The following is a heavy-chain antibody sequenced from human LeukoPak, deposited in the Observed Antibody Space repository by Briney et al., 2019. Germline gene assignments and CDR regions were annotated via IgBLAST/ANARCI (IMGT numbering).Heavy chain of an antibody. V-gene: IGHV3-23*01. D-gene: IGHD3-10*01. Sequence: GGSLRLSCAASGFTFSSYAMSWVRQAPGKGLEWVSAISGIGGSTYYADSVKGRFTISRDNSKNTLYLQMNSLRAEDTAVYYCAKGRDTYYYGSGSLFDYWGQGTLVTVSS. CDR1: GFTFSSYA. CDR3: AKGRDTYYYGSGSLFDY. J-gene: IGHJ4*02. CDR2: ISGIGGST.